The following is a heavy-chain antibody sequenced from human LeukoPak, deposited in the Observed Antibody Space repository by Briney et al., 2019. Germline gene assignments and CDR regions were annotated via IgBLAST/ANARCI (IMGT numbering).Heavy chain of an antibody. J-gene: IGHJ1*01. CDR2: IIPIFGTG. D-gene: IGHD2-8*01. CDR3: ARGGDPYCSNGVCYGYFRH. CDR1: GGTFTSYG. Sequence: ASVKLSCKASGGTFTSYGISWVRQAHGQGLEWMGGIIPIFGTGNYAQKFQGRVTITTDESTSTAYMELSSLRSEDTAVYYCARGGDPYCSNGVCYGYFRHWGQGTLATVSS. V-gene: IGHV1-69*05.